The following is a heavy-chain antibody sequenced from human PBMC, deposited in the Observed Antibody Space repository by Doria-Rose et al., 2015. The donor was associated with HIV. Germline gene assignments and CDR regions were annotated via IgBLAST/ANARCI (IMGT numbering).Heavy chain of an antibody. J-gene: IGHJ5*02. V-gene: IGHV1-46*01. CDR3: AREAGTADWFDP. CDR2: INPRGGST. Sequence: QAPGQGLEWMGIINPRGGSTSYAQKFQGRVTMTRDTSTSTVYMELRSLRSEDTAMYYCAREAGTADWFDPWGQGTLVIVSS. D-gene: IGHD2-21*02.